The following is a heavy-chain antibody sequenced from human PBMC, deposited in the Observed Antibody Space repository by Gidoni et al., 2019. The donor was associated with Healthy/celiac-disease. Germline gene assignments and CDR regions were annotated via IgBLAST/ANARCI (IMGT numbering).Heavy chain of an antibody. Sequence: QVQLQESGPGLVKPSETLSLTCPVSGGSLSSYYWSWIRQPAGKGLEWIGLIYTSGSTNYNPSLKSRVTMSVDTSKNQFSLKVTSVTAADTAVYYCAREWRSDMGIRGIGWFDPWGQGTLVTVSS. CDR3: AREWRSDMGIRGIGWFDP. CDR2: IYTSGST. V-gene: IGHV4-4*07. D-gene: IGHD5-18*01. CDR1: GGSLSSYY. J-gene: IGHJ5*02.